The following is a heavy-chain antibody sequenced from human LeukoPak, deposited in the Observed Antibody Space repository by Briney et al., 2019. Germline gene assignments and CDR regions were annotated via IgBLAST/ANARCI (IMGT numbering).Heavy chain of an antibody. CDR2: ISSSGDTI. D-gene: IGHD2-15*01. V-gene: IGHV3-48*01. CDR3: TKSYCSGDGCYSSIPGPAQ. Sequence: GGSLRLSCASSGFTFSSYSMNWVRQAPGKGLEWVSYISSSGDTIYYAASLRGRFTVSRDNAKNSLYLQMRSLRAEDTAVYYCTKSYCSGDGCYSSIPGPAQWGQGILVAVSS. J-gene: IGHJ4*02. CDR1: GFTFSSYS.